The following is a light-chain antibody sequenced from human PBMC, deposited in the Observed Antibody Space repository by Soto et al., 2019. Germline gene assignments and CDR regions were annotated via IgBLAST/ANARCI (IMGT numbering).Light chain of an antibody. V-gene: IGKV1-27*01. Sequence: DIQMTQSPSSLSASVGDRVTITCRASQGISNYLAWYQQKPGKVPKLLIYVASTLQSGVPSRFSGSGSGTEFTLTISSLQPEDVATYYGQKYNSAPLFGGGTKVEIK. CDR1: QGISNY. CDR3: QKYNSAPL. CDR2: VAS. J-gene: IGKJ4*01.